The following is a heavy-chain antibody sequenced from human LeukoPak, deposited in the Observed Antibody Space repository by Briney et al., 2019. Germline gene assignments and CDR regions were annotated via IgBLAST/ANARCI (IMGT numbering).Heavy chain of an antibody. CDR1: GYTFTSYD. Sequence: ASVKVSCKASGYTFTSYDFSWVRQATGQGLEWTGWMNPNSGNTGYAQKFQGRVTMTRNTAITTAYMELSSLRSEDTAVYYCARVTNCGGDCYYFQHWGQGTLVTVSS. D-gene: IGHD2-21*02. V-gene: IGHV1-8*01. CDR2: MNPNSGNT. CDR3: ARVTNCGGDCYYFQH. J-gene: IGHJ1*01.